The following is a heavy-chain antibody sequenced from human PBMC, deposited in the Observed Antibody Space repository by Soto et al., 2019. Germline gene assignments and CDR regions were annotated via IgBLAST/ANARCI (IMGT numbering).Heavy chain of an antibody. CDR2: IRSKANSYAT. J-gene: IGHJ4*02. Sequence: GSLRLSCAASGFTFSSYAMSWVRQASGKGLEWVGRIRSKANSYATAYAASVKGRFTISRDDSKNTAYLQMNSLKTEDTAMYYCTRREIDYWGQGTLVTVSS. D-gene: IGHD1-26*01. CDR3: TRREIDY. V-gene: IGHV3-73*01. CDR1: GFTFSSYA.